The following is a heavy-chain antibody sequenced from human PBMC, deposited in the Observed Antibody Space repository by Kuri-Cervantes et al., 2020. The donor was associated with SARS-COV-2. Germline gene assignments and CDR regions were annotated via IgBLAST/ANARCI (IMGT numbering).Heavy chain of an antibody. D-gene: IGHD3-16*02. CDR2: IYPGDSDT. Sequence: KVSCKGSGYSFTSYWIGWVRQMPGKGLEWMGIIYPGDSDTRYSPPFQGQVTISADKSISTAYLQWSSLKASDTAMYYRARRGYDYVWGSYPGYFDYWGQGTLVTVSS. CDR1: GYSFTSYW. J-gene: IGHJ4*02. V-gene: IGHV5-51*01. CDR3: ARRGYDYVWGSYPGYFDY.